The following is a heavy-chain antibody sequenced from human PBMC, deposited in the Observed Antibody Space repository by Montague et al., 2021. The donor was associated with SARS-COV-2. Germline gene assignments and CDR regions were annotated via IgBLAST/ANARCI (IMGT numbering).Heavy chain of an antibody. Sequence: SLRLSCAASGFTFSTYALSWVRQAPGKGLEWVSVIYGGGTTTYYADSVKGRFTISRDNSKNTVHMQMDSLKADDTAVYYCARGAYKFDYWGLGTLVTVSS. V-gene: IGHV3-23*03. CDR3: ARGAYKFDY. D-gene: IGHD1-1*01. CDR2: IYGGGTTT. CDR1: GFTFSTYA. J-gene: IGHJ4*02.